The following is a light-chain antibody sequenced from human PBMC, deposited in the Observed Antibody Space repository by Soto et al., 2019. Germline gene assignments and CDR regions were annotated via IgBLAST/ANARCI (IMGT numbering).Light chain of an antibody. CDR3: QHYRGYPLT. CDR2: KAS. CDR1: QSISRY. Sequence: DIQMTQSPSTLSASVGDRVTIACRASQSISRYSAWYQQQPWKAPKLLIYKASSLESGVPSRFSGSGSGTEFTLTISSLQPDDFTTYYCQHYRGYPLTFGGGTQVEIK. V-gene: IGKV1-5*03. J-gene: IGKJ4*01.